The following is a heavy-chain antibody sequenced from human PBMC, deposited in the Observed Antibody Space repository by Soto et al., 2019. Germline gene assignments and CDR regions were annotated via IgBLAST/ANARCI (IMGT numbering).Heavy chain of an antibody. D-gene: IGHD1-26*01. V-gene: IGHV4-31*03. Sequence: SETLSLTCTVSGCSITSGGYYWSWIRQHPGKGLEWIGYIYYTGSTYSNPSLKSRVTISVDTSKNQFSLTLSSVTAADTAVYYCASSRLGSGSYWYYFDYWGQGTLVTVSS. J-gene: IGHJ4*02. CDR3: ASSRLGSGSYWYYFDY. CDR2: IYYTGST. CDR1: GCSITSGGYY.